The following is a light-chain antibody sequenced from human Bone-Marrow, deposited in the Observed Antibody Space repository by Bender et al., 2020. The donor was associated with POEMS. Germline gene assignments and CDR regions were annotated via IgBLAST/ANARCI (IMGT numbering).Light chain of an antibody. CDR1: SRDVGMFNL. J-gene: IGLJ1*01. V-gene: IGLV2-23*01. CDR2: EGS. CDR3: CSYAGSSTVV. Sequence: QSALTQPDSVSGSPGQSITISCTGTSRDVGMFNLVSWYQQSPGKVPKLLIYEGSKRPSGVSSRFSGSISDNTASLTISGLQTDDEADYFCCSYAGSSTVVFGSGTKVTVL.